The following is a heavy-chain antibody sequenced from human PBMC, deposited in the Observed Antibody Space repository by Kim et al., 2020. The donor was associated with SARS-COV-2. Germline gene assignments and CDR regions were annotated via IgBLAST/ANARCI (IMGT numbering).Heavy chain of an antibody. Sequence: THTATSGQGRFTISRDNSKSTLFLQMNNLRAEDTAVYYCVRDLTYDHAYWGQGTLVTVSS. CDR3: VRDLTYDHAY. D-gene: IGHD3-16*01. V-gene: IGHV3-23*01. CDR2: T. J-gene: IGHJ4*02.